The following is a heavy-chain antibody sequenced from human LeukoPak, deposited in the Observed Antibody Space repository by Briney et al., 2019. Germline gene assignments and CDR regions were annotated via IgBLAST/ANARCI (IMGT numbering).Heavy chain of an antibody. CDR1: GFTFSNFG. V-gene: IGHV3-30*02. D-gene: IGHD3-10*01. Sequence: GGSLRLSCAASGFTFSNFGMHWVRQAPGKGLEWVAFVQYNENNKNYADSVKGRFTISRDNSKNTLYLQMNSLRAEDTAVYYCAKEARLLWFGELLELDYWGQGTLVTVSS. J-gene: IGHJ4*02. CDR3: AKEARLLWFGELLELDY. CDR2: VQYNENNK.